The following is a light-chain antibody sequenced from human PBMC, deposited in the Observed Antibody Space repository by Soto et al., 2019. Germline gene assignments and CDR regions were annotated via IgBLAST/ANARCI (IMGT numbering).Light chain of an antibody. CDR1: QSVSTY. CDR2: DAS. J-gene: IGKJ5*01. CDR3: QQSYTTPIT. Sequence: PGDRATLSCRASQSVSTYLAWYQQKPGQAPRLLLSDASNRATGIPARFSGSGSGTDFTLTISSLQPEDFATYFCQQSYTTPITFGQGTRLEIK. V-gene: IGKV3-11*01.